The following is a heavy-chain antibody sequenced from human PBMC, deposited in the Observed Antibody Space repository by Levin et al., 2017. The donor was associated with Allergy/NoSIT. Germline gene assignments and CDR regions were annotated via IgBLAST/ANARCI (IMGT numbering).Heavy chain of an antibody. V-gene: IGHV3-7*01. D-gene: IGHD2-2*01. CDR2: INQRGNEK. CDR1: GFTFSDSW. Sequence: LSLTCAASGFTFSDSWMNWVRQAPGKGLEWVANINQRGNEKYYVDSVKGRFTISRDNPKNSLDLQMNSLRVEDTAVYYCARDGVAPGVYFDSWGQGVLVIVSS. J-gene: IGHJ4*02. CDR3: ARDGVAPGVYFDS.